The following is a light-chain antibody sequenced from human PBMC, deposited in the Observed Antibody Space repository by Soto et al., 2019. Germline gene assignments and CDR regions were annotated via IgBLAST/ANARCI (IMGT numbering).Light chain of an antibody. J-gene: IGKJ4*01. Sequence: DLQMTQSPSSLSASVGDRVTITCQASQDISNHLNWYQQKPGKAPKLLIYDALKLETGVTSRFSGSGCGREFTCTISSLQPEDIATYYCQQYDDLPVFGGGTRVEIK. CDR1: QDISNH. CDR2: DAL. CDR3: QQYDDLPV. V-gene: IGKV1-33*01.